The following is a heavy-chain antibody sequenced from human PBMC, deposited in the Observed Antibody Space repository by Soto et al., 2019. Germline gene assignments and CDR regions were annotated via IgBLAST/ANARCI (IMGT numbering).Heavy chain of an antibody. Sequence: KPSETLSLTCTVSGGSISSGGYYWSWIRQRPGKGLEWIGYIYYSGSTYYNPSLKSRVTISVDTSKNQFSLKLSSVTAADTAVYYCARVVPAAHFDYWGQGTLVTVSS. J-gene: IGHJ4*02. CDR2: IYYSGST. D-gene: IGHD2-2*01. CDR1: GGSISSGGYY. CDR3: ARVVPAAHFDY. V-gene: IGHV4-31*03.